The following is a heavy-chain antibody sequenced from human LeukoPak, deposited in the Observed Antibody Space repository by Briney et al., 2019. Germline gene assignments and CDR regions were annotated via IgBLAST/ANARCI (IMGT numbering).Heavy chain of an antibody. CDR2: IDPDDSAS. CDR3: ARFRVSPDLDY. V-gene: IGHV5-51*01. CDR1: GYKITNYW. D-gene: IGHD1-14*01. J-gene: IGHJ4*02. Sequence: GESRKISCKASGYKITNYWIGWVRQMPGKGLEWMGIIDPDDSASTYSPSFQGQVTISADKSISTAYLQWSSLKASDTAMYHCARFRVSPDLDYWGQGTLVTVSS.